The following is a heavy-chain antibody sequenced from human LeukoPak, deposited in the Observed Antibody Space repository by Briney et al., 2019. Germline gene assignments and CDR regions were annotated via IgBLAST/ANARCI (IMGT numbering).Heavy chain of an antibody. CDR3: ERVGSGWYDFDY. Sequence: GGSLRLSCAASGFTVSSNYMSWVRQAPGKGLEWVSVIYSGSSSTYYTDSVKGRFTISRHNSKNTLYLQMNSLRAEDTAVYYCERVGSGWYDFDYWGQGTLVTVST. V-gene: IGHV3-53*04. D-gene: IGHD6-19*01. J-gene: IGHJ4*02. CDR1: GFTVSSNY. CDR2: IYSGSSST.